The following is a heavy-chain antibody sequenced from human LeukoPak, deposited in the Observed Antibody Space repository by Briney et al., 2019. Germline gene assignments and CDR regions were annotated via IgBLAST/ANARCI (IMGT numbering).Heavy chain of an antibody. CDR1: GFTFSSYG. J-gene: IGHJ4*02. CDR2: ISYDGSNK. D-gene: IGHD6-25*01. CDR3: AKGSRWYSSASFGY. Sequence: PGGSLRLSCAASGFTFSSYGMHWVRQAPGKGLEWVAVISYDGSNKYYADSVKGRFTISRDNSKNTLYLQMNSLRAEDTAVYYCAKGSRWYSSASFGYWGQGTLVTVSS. V-gene: IGHV3-30*18.